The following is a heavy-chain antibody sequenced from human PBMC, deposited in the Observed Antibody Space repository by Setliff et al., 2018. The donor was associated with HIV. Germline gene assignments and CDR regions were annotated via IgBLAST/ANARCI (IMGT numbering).Heavy chain of an antibody. CDR1: GGSISSGGYY. CDR2: VYYNRDT. J-gene: IGHJ6*03. D-gene: IGHD4-4*01. CDR3: ARELRVTGIYYYYYMDV. Sequence: SETLSLTCTVSGGSISSGGYYWSWIRQHPEKGLEWIGYVYYNRDTYYNPSLKSRVTLSVDTSKNQFSLNLSSVTAADTAVYYCARELRVTGIYYYYYMDVWGKGTTVTVSS. V-gene: IGHV4-31*03.